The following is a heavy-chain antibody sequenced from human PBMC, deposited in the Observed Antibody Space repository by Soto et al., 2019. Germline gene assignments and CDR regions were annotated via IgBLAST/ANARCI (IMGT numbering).Heavy chain of an antibody. CDR3: ARLAVAGTHYFDN. Sequence: QVQLVESGGGLVKPGGSLRLSCAASGFSFSDYYMSWIRQAPGKGLECVSYITLSGSIIHYADSVKGRFTISRDNTKTSLYLQMNSLRDEDTAVYYCARLAVAGTHYFDNWGQGTLVTVSS. J-gene: IGHJ4*02. CDR2: ITLSGSII. V-gene: IGHV3-11*01. CDR1: GFSFSDYY. D-gene: IGHD6-19*01.